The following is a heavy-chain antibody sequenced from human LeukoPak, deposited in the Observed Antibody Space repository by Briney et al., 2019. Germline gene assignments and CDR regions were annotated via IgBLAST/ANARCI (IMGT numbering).Heavy chain of an antibody. Sequence: KPSETLSLTCTVSGGSISSGGYYWSWIRQHPGKGLEWIGYIYYSGSTYYNPSLKSRVTISLDTSKNQFSLKLSSVTAADTAVYYCARDQEDSGTDYWGQGTLVTVSS. CDR2: IYYSGST. D-gene: IGHD3-10*01. CDR3: ARDQEDSGTDY. V-gene: IGHV4-31*03. CDR1: GGSISSGGYY. J-gene: IGHJ4*02.